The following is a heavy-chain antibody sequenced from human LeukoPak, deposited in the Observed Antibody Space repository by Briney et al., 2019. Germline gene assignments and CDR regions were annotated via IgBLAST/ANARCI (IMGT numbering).Heavy chain of an antibody. Sequence: PGGSLRLSCAASGFTVSSNYMSWVRQAPGKGLEWVSVIYSGGSRYYADSVKGRFTISRDNSKNTMYLQMNSLRAEDTAVYYCAELGITMIGGVWGKGTTVTISS. D-gene: IGHD3-10*02. CDR1: GFTVSSNY. J-gene: IGHJ6*04. CDR2: IYSGGSR. V-gene: IGHV3-53*01. CDR3: AELGITMIGGV.